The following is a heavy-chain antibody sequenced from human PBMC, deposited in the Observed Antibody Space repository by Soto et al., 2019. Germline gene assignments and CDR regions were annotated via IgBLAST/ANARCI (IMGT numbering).Heavy chain of an antibody. CDR3: AKDRYLDWLPGRDNWFDP. V-gene: IGHV3-9*01. CDR1: GFTFDDYA. D-gene: IGHD3-9*01. CDR2: ISWNSGSI. J-gene: IGHJ5*02. Sequence: GGSLRLSCAASGFTFDDYAMHWVRQAPGKGLEWVSGISWNSGSIGYADSVKGRFTISRDNAKNSLYLQMNSLRAEDTALYYCAKDRYLDWLPGRDNWFDPWGQGTLVTISS.